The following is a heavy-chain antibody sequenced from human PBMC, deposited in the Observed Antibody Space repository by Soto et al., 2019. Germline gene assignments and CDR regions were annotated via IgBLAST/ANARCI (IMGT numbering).Heavy chain of an antibody. D-gene: IGHD3-10*01. V-gene: IGHV3-48*01. CDR1: GFTFSSYS. CDR3: ARGGTYYYGSGSYYPYFDY. J-gene: IGHJ4*02. CDR2: ISSSSSTI. Sequence: EVQLVESGGGLVQPGGSLRLSCAASGFTFSSYSMNWVHQAPGKGLEWVSYISSSSSTIYYADSVKGRFTISRDNAKNSLYLQMNSLRAEDTAVYYCARGGTYYYGSGSYYPYFDYWGQGTLVTVSS.